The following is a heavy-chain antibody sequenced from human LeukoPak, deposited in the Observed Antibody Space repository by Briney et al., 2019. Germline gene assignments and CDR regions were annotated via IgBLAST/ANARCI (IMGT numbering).Heavy chain of an antibody. J-gene: IGHJ6*02. CDR3: ASRFYYESSGYHLRNYYYYDMDV. D-gene: IGHD3-22*01. Sequence: SVKVSCKASGCTFTSYAISWVRQAPGQRLEWMGGIIPNFGTANYAQKFHGRVTITTDESTSTAYMELSSLRSEDTAVYYCASRFYYESSGYHLRNYYYYDMDVWGQGTTVTVSS. CDR2: IIPNFGTA. CDR1: GCTFTSYA. V-gene: IGHV1-69*05.